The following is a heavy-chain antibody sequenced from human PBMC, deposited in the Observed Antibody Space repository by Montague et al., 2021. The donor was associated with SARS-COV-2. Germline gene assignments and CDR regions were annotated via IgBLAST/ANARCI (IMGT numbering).Heavy chain of an antibody. CDR2: INHGGST. CDR3: ARLRDGVVPSPILGVGPHYSYYYMDV. V-gene: IGHV4-34*01. J-gene: IGHJ6*03. D-gene: IGHD3-10*01. CDR1: GTSFSGYY. Sequence: SETLSLTCAVHGTSFSGYYWNWIRQHPGKGLEWIGEINHGGSTKYSPSLKSRLTISADTSKNLFSLKLTSVAAADTAVYYCARLRDGVVPSPILGVGPHYSYYYMDVWGRGTTVTVSS.